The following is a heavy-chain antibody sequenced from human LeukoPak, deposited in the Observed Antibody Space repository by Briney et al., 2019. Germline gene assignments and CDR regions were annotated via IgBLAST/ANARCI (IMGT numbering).Heavy chain of an antibody. Sequence: PGGSLRLSCVASGFTFSNFSMSWVRQAPGRGLEWVSSFSSSGTYIFYADSVKGRFTISRDSAKNSLYLQMNSLRAEDTAVYYCARDLRATVYFDYWGQGTLVTVSS. D-gene: IGHD1-26*01. CDR2: FSSSGTYI. J-gene: IGHJ4*02. V-gene: IGHV3-21*01. CDR1: GFTFSNFS. CDR3: ARDLRATVYFDY.